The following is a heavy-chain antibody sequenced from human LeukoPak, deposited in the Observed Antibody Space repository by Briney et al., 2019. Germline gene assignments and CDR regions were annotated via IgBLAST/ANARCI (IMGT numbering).Heavy chain of an antibody. CDR3: ARAKPHSSGWYGNAFDI. D-gene: IGHD6-19*01. V-gene: IGHV4-30-2*01. CDR1: GGSISSGGYS. J-gene: IGHJ3*02. Sequence: SETLSLTCAVSGGSISSGGYSWSWIRQPPGKGLEWIGYIYHSGSTYYNPSLKSRVTISVDRSKNQFSLKLSSVTAADTAVYYRARAKPHSSGWYGNAFDIWGQGTMVTVSS. CDR2: IYHSGST.